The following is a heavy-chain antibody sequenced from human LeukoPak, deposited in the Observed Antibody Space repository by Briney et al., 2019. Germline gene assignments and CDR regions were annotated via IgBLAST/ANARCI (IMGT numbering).Heavy chain of an antibody. CDR1: GFDFSSYW. CDR3: ARDTGALVTHFDY. Sequence: GGSLRLSCAASGFDFSSYWMSWVCQAPGKGPEWVANIKYDEIEKYHVDSVKGRFNISRNNAKNSLYLQMNSLRAEDTAVYYCARDTGALVTHFDYWGQGTFVTVSS. D-gene: IGHD5-18*01. J-gene: IGHJ4*02. V-gene: IGHV3-7*03. CDR2: IKYDEIEK.